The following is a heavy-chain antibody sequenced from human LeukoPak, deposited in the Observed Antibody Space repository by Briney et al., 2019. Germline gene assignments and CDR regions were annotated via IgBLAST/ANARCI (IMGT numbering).Heavy chain of an antibody. CDR2: IYYSGST. V-gene: IGHV4-39*01. Sequence: SETLSLTCTVSGGSISSGDYYWSWIRQPPGKGLEWIGSIYYSGSTYYNPSLKSRVTISVDTSKNQFSLKLSSVTAADTAVYYCARHGGSSGFFDYWGQGTLVTVSS. J-gene: IGHJ4*02. D-gene: IGHD3-22*01. CDR3: ARHGGSSGFFDY. CDR1: GGSISSGDYY.